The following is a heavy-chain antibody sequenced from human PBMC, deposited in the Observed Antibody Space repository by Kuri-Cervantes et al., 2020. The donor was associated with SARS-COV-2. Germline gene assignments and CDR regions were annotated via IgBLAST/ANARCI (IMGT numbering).Heavy chain of an antibody. CDR3: ACLSSDERYYYYGMDV. Sequence: GESLKISCAASGFTFSSYGLHWDRQAPGKGLELVSSISSNSSYIYYADSVNGRFTISRDNAKNSLYLQVNSLRAEDTAVYYCACLSSDERYYYYGMDVWGQGTTVTVSS. V-gene: IGHV3-21*01. D-gene: IGHD6-25*01. CDR1: GFTFSSYG. CDR2: ISSNSSYI. J-gene: IGHJ6*02.